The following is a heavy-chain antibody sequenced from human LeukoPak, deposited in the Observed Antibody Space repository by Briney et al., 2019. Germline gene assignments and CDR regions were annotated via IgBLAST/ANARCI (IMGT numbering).Heavy chain of an antibody. CDR1: GGSISSYY. D-gene: IGHD6-13*01. V-gene: IGHV4-59*01. CDR3: ARVEGSSSWYPD. CDR2: IYYSGST. J-gene: IGHJ4*02. Sequence: PSETLSLTCTVSGGSISSYYWSWIRQPPGKGLEWIGYIYYSGSTNYNPSLKSRVTISVDTSKNQFSLKLSSVTAADTAVYYCARVEGSSSWYPDWGQGTLVTVSS.